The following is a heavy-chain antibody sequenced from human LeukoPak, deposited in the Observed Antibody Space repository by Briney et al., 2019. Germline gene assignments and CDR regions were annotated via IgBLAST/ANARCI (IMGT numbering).Heavy chain of an antibody. CDR2: IRGRGDNT. V-gene: IGHV3-23*01. Sequence: GGALRLSCAASGFTFSSYAMSWVRQAPGKGLEWVSSIRGRGDNTYYADSVKGRFTISIDNSKNTLYLQMNSLRAEDTAVYYCAKDDEGGCSSTSCYKWFDPWGHGTLVTVSS. CDR3: AKDDEGGCSSTSCYKWFDP. CDR1: GFTFSSYA. D-gene: IGHD2-2*02. J-gene: IGHJ5*02.